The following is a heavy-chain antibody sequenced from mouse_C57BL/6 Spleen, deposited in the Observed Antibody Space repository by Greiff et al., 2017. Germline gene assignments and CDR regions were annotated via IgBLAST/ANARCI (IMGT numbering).Heavy chain of an antibody. V-gene: IGHV1-4*01. CDR1: GYTFTSYT. CDR2: INPSSGYT. J-gene: IGHJ2*01. Sequence: VQLQQSGAELARPGASVKMSCKASGYTFTSYTMHWVKQRPGQGLEWIGYINPSSGYTKYNQKFKDKATLTADKSSSTAYMQLSSLTSEDSAVYECAKGDSIYGYFDYWGKGTTLTVSS. CDR3: AKGDSIYGYFDY. D-gene: IGHD2-5*01.